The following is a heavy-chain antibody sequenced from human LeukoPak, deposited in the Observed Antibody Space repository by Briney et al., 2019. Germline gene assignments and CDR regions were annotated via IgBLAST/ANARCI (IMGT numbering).Heavy chain of an antibody. V-gene: IGHV4-34*01. CDR3: ARGSRFWLGNFLRQPLFFDY. Sequence: PSEPLSLPCAVYGESFSGYYWNWIRQPPGKGLEWIGEINDSGSTNYNPSLKSRLTMSVDTSKNQFSLKLSSVTAADTAVYYCARGSRFWLGNFLRQPLFFDYWGQGNLATVSS. D-gene: IGHD6-19*01. CDR2: INDSGST. J-gene: IGHJ4*02. CDR1: GESFSGYY.